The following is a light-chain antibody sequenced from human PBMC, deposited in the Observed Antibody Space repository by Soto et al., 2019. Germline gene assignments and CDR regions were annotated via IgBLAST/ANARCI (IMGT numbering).Light chain of an antibody. V-gene: IGKV4-1*01. Sequence: DIVMTQSPDSLAVSLGERATINCKSSQSVLYSSNNKNYLAWYQQKPGQPPKLLIYWASTRESGVPDRFSGSGSGTDFTLTISSLQAEDVAVYYCQQYYSTPPATFGHGTKVDIK. CDR3: QQYYSTPPAT. CDR2: WAS. J-gene: IGKJ3*01. CDR1: QSVLYSSNNKNY.